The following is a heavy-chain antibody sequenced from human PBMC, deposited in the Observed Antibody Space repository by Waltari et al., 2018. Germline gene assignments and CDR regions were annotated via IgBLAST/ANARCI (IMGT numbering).Heavy chain of an antibody. CDR2: RKPDGSDK. Sequence: EVQLVESGGGLVQPGGSLRLSCAASGFTFRTYWLGWVRQAPGKGLEWVANRKPDGSDKYYVDSVKGRFTISRDNGKNSLYLQMNSLRAEDTAVYYCVRGDVWGQGTTVTVSS. J-gene: IGHJ6*02. CDR3: VRGDV. V-gene: IGHV3-7*04. CDR1: GFTFRTYW.